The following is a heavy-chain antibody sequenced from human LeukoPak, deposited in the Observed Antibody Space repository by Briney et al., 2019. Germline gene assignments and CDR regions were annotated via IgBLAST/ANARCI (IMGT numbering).Heavy chain of an antibody. J-gene: IGHJ4*02. Sequence: PSETLSLTCTVSGGSISSSSYYWGWIRQPPGKGLEWIGSIYYSGSTHYNPSLKSRVTISVDTSKNQFSLKLSSVTAADTAVYYCARDSDPYYDFWSGYYRPRGNFDYWGQGTLVTVSS. V-gene: IGHV4-39*07. D-gene: IGHD3-3*01. CDR3: ARDSDPYYDFWSGYYRPRGNFDY. CDR2: IYYSGST. CDR1: GGSISSSSYY.